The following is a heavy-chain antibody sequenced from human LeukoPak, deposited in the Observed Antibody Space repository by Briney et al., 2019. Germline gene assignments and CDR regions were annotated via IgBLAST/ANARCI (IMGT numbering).Heavy chain of an antibody. CDR3: ASGGSSSSNWFDP. J-gene: IGHJ5*02. CDR1: GGTLSSYA. V-gene: IGHV1-69*05. D-gene: IGHD6-6*01. Sequence: SVKVSCKASGGTLSSYAISWVRQAPGQGLEWMGGIIPIFGTANYAQKFQGRVTITTDESTSTAYMELSSLRSEDTAVYYCASGGSSSSNWFDPWGQGTLVTVSS. CDR2: IIPIFGTA.